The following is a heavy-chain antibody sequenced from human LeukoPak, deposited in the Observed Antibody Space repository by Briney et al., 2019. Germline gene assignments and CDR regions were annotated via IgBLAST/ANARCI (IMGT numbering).Heavy chain of an antibody. V-gene: IGHV4-39*07. D-gene: IGHD1-20*01. Sequence: PSETLSLTCTVSGDSISSTSYYWGWIRQPPGKGLEWIGTIYYSGSTYYNPSLKSRVTISVDTSKNQFSLKLRSVTAADTAVYYCAGERITFGMDVWGQGTTVTVSS. J-gene: IGHJ6*02. CDR2: IYYSGST. CDR3: AGERITFGMDV. CDR1: GDSISSTSYY.